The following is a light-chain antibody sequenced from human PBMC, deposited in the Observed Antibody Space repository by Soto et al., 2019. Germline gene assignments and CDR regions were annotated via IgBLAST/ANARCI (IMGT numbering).Light chain of an antibody. CDR1: SGHSNYA. J-gene: IGLJ3*02. CDR2: VNRDGSH. Sequence: QPVLTQSPSASASLGASVKLTCTLSSGHSNYAIAWHQQQPEKGPRYLMRVNRDGSHTKGDGIPDRFSGSTSGAERYLTISSLQSEDEADYYCQTWGAGIRVFGGGTKLTVL. V-gene: IGLV4-69*01. CDR3: QTWGAGIRV.